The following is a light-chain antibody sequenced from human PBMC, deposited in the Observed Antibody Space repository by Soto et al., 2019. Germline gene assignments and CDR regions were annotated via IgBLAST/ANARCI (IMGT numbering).Light chain of an antibody. CDR1: SSDVGGYNY. V-gene: IGLV2-11*01. J-gene: IGLJ2*01. CDR3: CSYAGSYTFEGV. Sequence: QSALTQPRSVSGSPGQSVTISCTGTSSDVGGYNYVSWYQQHPGKAPKLMIYDVSKRPSGVPDRFSGSKSGNTASLTISGLQAEDEADYYCCSYAGSYTFEGVFGGGTQVTVL. CDR2: DVS.